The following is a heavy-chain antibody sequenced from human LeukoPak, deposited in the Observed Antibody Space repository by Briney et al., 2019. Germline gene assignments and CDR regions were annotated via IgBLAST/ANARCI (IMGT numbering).Heavy chain of an antibody. CDR2: INANSGGT. Sequence: ASVRVSCKASGFIFTGYYMHWVRQAPGQGLEWMGCINANSGGTNYAQKFQGRVTMTRDTSISTAYMDLSRLRSDDTAVYYCARDGSGYYSPVDAFDIWGQGTMVTVSS. CDR3: ARDGSGYYSPVDAFDI. J-gene: IGHJ3*02. CDR1: GFIFTGYY. D-gene: IGHD3-22*01. V-gene: IGHV1-2*02.